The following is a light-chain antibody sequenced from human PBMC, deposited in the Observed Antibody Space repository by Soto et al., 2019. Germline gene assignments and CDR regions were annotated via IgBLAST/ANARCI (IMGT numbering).Light chain of an antibody. CDR2: AAS. V-gene: IGKV1D-16*01. Sequence: DIQMTQSPSSVSASVGDRITITFRASQGISSWLAWYQQKPGKAPKRLIYAASSLQGGVPSRFSGSGSGTEFTLTISSLQPDDFATYYCQHYNSYSEAFGQGTKVDIK. CDR1: QGISSW. CDR3: QHYNSYSEA. J-gene: IGKJ1*01.